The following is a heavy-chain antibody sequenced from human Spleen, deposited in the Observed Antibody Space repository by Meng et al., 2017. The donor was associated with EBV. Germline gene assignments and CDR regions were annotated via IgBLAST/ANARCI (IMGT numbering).Heavy chain of an antibody. V-gene: IGHV1-2*04. Sequence: QVQLVQSGAEVPKPGASVKVPCKASGYTFTDYYKDWVRQAPGQGLEWMGWINRNSGGTKYAQRFQGWVTMTRDTSISTGYMELSRLRSDDTAVYYCARDRESVANRPEWFDPWGQGTLVTVSS. CDR2: INRNSGGT. J-gene: IGHJ5*02. D-gene: IGHD6-6*01. CDR1: GYTFTDYY. CDR3: ARDRESVANRPEWFDP.